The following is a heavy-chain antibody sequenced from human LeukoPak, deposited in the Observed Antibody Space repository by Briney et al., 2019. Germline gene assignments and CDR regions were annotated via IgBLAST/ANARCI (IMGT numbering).Heavy chain of an antibody. CDR2: IIPIFGTA. CDR3: ARVGCSSTSCYPNFDY. CDR1: GGTFSSYA. J-gene: IGHJ4*02. D-gene: IGHD2-2*01. Sequence: GSSVKVSCKASGGTFSSYAISWVRQAPGQGLEWMGGIIPIFGTANYAQKFQGRVTITADESTSTAYMELSSLRSEDTAVYYCARVGCSSTSCYPNFDYWSQGTLVTVSS. V-gene: IGHV1-69*01.